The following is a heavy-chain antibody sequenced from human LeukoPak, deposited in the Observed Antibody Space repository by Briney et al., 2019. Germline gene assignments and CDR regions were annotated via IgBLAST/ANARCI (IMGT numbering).Heavy chain of an antibody. J-gene: IGHJ6*03. Sequence: PGGSLRLSCAASGFTFSSYAMSWVRQAPGKGLEWVSATSGSGGSTYYADSVKGRFTISRDNSKNTLYLQMNSLRAEDTAVYYCAKDRVVRGVRYYYYYYYMDVWGKGTTVTVSS. V-gene: IGHV3-23*01. CDR3: AKDRVVRGVRYYYYYYYMDV. CDR2: TSGSGGST. CDR1: GFTFSSYA. D-gene: IGHD3-10*01.